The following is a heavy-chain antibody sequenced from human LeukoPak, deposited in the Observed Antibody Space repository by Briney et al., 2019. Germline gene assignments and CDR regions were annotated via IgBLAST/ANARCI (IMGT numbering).Heavy chain of an antibody. CDR1: GFIFRNAW. CDR2: IKSKTDGETT. D-gene: IGHD6-19*01. J-gene: IGHJ4*02. CDR3: TTDRPIAVTGPFDY. Sequence: GGSLRLSCVASGFIFRNAWMGWVRQAPGKGLEWVGRIKSKTDGETTDYAAPVKGRFTTSREDLRNTLYLQMNSLRIEDTAVYYCTTDRPIAVTGPFDYWGQGTLVTVSS. V-gene: IGHV3-15*01.